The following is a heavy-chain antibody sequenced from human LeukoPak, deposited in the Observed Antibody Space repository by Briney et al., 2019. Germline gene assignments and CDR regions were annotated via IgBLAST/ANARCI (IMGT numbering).Heavy chain of an antibody. V-gene: IGHV3-23*01. CDR1: GCTFSSYA. J-gene: IGHJ4*02. Sequence: GGSLRLSCAASGCTFSSYAMSWVRQAPGKGLEWVSAISGSGGSTYYADSVKGRFTISRDNSKNTLYLQMNSLRAEDTAVYYCAKKEGYSYGPGFDYWGQGTLVTVSS. D-gene: IGHD5-18*01. CDR2: ISGSGGST. CDR3: AKKEGYSYGPGFDY.